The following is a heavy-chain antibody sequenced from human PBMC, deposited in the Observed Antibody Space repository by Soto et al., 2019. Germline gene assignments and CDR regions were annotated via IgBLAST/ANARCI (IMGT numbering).Heavy chain of an antibody. CDR1: GYSFSSYY. D-gene: IGHD3-10*01. CDR2: INPNGGST. Sequence: QVQLVQSGAEVKKPGASVKVSCKASGYSFSSYYMHWVRQAPGQGLEWMGIINPNGGSTSYAQKFQGRVTMTRATSTSTVYMELSRLRSDDTAFYCCARVGSSVWGDPWGQGTLVTVTS. J-gene: IGHJ5*02. CDR3: ARVGSSVWGDP. V-gene: IGHV1-46*03.